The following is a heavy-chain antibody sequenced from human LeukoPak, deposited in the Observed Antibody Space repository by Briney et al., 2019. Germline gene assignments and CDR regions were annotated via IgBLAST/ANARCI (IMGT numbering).Heavy chain of an antibody. Sequence: GGSLSLSCSASGFAFSAYDMHWVRQAPGKGLEYLSGINSDGGSTYYADSAKGRFTISRDNARNTLYLQMSSLRAEDTAIYYCVKIARDWGQGTLVTVSS. CDR2: INSDGGST. CDR1: GFAFSAYD. J-gene: IGHJ4*02. CDR3: VKIARD. V-gene: IGHV3-64D*09.